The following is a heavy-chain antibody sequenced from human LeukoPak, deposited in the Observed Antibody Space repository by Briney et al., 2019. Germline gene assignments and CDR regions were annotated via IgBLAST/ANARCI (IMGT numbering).Heavy chain of an antibody. D-gene: IGHD4-23*01. J-gene: IGHJ4*02. V-gene: IGHV4-31*03. CDR1: GGSISSGGYY. CDR2: IYYSGST. Sequence: PSETLSLTCTVSGGSISSGGYYWSWIRQHPGKGLEWIGYIYYSGSTYYNPSLKSRVTISVDTSKNQFSLKLSSVTAADTAVYYCARQAPPSMTTVVTPDYWGQGTLVTVSS. CDR3: ARQAPPSMTTVVTPDY.